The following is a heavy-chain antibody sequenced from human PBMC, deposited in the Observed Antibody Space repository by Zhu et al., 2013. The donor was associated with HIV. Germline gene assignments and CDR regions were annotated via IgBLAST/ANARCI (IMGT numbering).Heavy chain of an antibody. CDR1: GGTFSSYA. Sequence: QVQLVQSGAEVKKPGSSVKVSCKASGGTFSSYAISWVRQAPGQGLEWMGGIIPIFGTANYAQKFQGRVTITADESTSTAYMELSSLRSEDTAVYYCASRGRRLAAASGGYYYYGMDVWGQGTTGHRLL. V-gene: IGHV1-69*01. CDR2: IIPIFGTA. D-gene: IGHD2-15*01. J-gene: IGHJ6*02. CDR3: ASRGRRLAAASGGYYYYGMDV.